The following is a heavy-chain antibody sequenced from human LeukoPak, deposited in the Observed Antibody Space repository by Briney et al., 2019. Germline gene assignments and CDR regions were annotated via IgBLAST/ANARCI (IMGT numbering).Heavy chain of an antibody. CDR3: ARDPSGSGNCYFDY. D-gene: IGHD3-10*01. J-gene: IGHJ4*02. Sequence: SETLSLTCAVSGGSISSGGYSWSWIRQPPGKGLEWIGYIYHSGSTYYNPSLKSRVTISVDRSKNQFSLKLSSVTAADTAVYYCARDPSGSGNCYFDYWGQGTLVTVSS. CDR2: IYHSGST. V-gene: IGHV4-30-2*01. CDR1: GGSISSGGYS.